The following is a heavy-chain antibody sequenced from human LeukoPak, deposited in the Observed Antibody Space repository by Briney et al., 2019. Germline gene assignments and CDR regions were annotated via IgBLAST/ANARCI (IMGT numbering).Heavy chain of an antibody. CDR1: GYTFTNYD. J-gene: IGHJ5*02. CDR3: ARGRAMWYYDSGGHYTTSSEYNWFDP. D-gene: IGHD3-22*01. Sequence: ASVKVSCKASGYTFTNYDMNWVRQATGQGLEWMGWMNPTSGNTAYAPKFQGRVTITTNASISTAYMELSSLRSEDTGVYYCARGRAMWYYDSGGHYTTSSEYNWFDPWGQGTLVTVSS. CDR2: MNPTSGNT. V-gene: IGHV1-8*03.